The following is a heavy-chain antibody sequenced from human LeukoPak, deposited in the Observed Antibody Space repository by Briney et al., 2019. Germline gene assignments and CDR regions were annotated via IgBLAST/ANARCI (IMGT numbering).Heavy chain of an antibody. Sequence: GESLKISCQGSGYSFPSYWIAWVRQMPGKGLEWMGIIYPGDSDTRYSPSFQGQVTISADKSISTAYLQWSSLKASDTAMYYCARGDSSSWYGYWGQGTLVTVSS. CDR3: ARGDSSSWYGY. J-gene: IGHJ4*02. CDR1: GYSFPSYW. D-gene: IGHD6-13*01. CDR2: IYPGDSDT. V-gene: IGHV5-51*01.